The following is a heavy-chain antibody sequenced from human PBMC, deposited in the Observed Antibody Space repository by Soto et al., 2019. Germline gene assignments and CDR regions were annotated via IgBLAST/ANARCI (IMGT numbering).Heavy chain of an antibody. Sequence: SETLSLTCTVSGASISSGDYYWSRIRQPPGKGLEWIGYIYYSASTYYNPSLKSRVTISVDTSKNQFSLKLSSVTAADTAVYYCARDRGLWFGHYYGMDVWGQGTTVTVSS. J-gene: IGHJ6*02. CDR1: GASISSGDYY. V-gene: IGHV4-30-4*01. D-gene: IGHD3-10*01. CDR3: ARDRGLWFGHYYGMDV. CDR2: IYYSAST.